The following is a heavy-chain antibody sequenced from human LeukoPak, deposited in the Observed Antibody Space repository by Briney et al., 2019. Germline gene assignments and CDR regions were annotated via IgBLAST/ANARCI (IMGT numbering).Heavy chain of an antibody. D-gene: IGHD2-2*01. CDR1: GYTFTGYY. J-gene: IGHJ4*02. CDR2: INPNSGGT. V-gene: IGHV1-2*02. Sequence: GALVKVSCKASGYTFTGYYMHWVRQAPGQGLEWMGWINPNSGGTNYAQKFQGRVTMTRDTSISTAYMELSRLRSDDTAVYYCARGLTPLSNIVVVPAATPIGYYWGQGTLVTVSS. CDR3: ARGLTPLSNIVVVPAATPIGYY.